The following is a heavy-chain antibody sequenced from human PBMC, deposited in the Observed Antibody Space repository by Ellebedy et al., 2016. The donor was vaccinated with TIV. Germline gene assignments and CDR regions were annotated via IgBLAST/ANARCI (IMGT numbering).Heavy chain of an antibody. Sequence: GGSLRLSCAASGFPLGNYAMSWARQAPGKGLEWVSTISGSGDSIYYADSVRGRFTISRDNSKNTLFLHMDSLRAEDTAVYYCATRPLTMIVLAEYFFDYWGQGTLVTVSS. CDR1: GFPLGNYA. D-gene: IGHD3-22*01. CDR2: ISGSGDSI. J-gene: IGHJ4*02. V-gene: IGHV3-23*01. CDR3: ATRPLTMIVLAEYFFDY.